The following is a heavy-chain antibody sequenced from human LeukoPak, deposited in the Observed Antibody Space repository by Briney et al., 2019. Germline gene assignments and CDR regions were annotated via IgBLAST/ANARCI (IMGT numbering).Heavy chain of an antibody. Sequence: GSLRLSCAASGFTFSSYAMSWVRQAPGKGLEWVSAISGSGGSTYYADSVKGRFTISRDNSKNTLYLQMNSLRAEDTAVYYCAKDWDSSGWFDYWGQGTLVTVSS. CDR3: AKDWDSSGWFDY. D-gene: IGHD6-19*01. CDR1: GFTFSSYA. J-gene: IGHJ4*02. CDR2: ISGSGGST. V-gene: IGHV3-23*01.